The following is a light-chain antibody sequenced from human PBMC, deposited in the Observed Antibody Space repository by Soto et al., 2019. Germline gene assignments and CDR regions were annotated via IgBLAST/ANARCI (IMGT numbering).Light chain of an antibody. Sequence: QSVLTQPASVSGSPGQSITISCTGTSSDVGGYNYVSWYQQHPGKAPKLMIYEVSNRPSGVSNRFSGSKSGNTASLTISGLQADDEADYYYSSYTSSSTLCVFGTGTKLTVL. CDR2: EVS. V-gene: IGLV2-14*01. CDR3: SSYTSSSTLCV. J-gene: IGLJ1*01. CDR1: SSDVGGYNY.